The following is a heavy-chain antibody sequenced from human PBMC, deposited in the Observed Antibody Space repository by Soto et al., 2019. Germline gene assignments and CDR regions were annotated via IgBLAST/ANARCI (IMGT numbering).Heavy chain of an antibody. Sequence: QVQLVESGGGVVQPGRSLRLSCAASGFTFSSYGMHWVRQAPGKGLEWVAVIWYDGSSKYYADSVKGRFTISRDNSKNTLYLQMNSLRAEDTAVYYCARDGNGSGPQYYFDYWGQGTLVTVSS. J-gene: IGHJ4*02. CDR3: ARDGNGSGPQYYFDY. CDR2: IWYDGSSK. V-gene: IGHV3-33*01. CDR1: GFTFSSYG. D-gene: IGHD3-10*01.